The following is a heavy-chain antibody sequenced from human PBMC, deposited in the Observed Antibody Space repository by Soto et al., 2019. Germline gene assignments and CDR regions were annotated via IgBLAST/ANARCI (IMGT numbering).Heavy chain of an antibody. CDR2: ISYDGSHK. J-gene: IGHJ3*01. CDR1: GFTFTNYA. Sequence: QVQLVESGGGVVQPGRSLRLSCAASGFTFTNYAIHWVRQAPGKGLEWVAVISYDGSHKYYADSVKGRFTISRDNSKNTLYLQMNSLRVKDTAVYYCARKGDPTNWGSGNAFDVWGQGTMVTVSS. CDR3: ARKGDPTNWGSGNAFDV. V-gene: IGHV3-30-3*01. D-gene: IGHD7-27*01.